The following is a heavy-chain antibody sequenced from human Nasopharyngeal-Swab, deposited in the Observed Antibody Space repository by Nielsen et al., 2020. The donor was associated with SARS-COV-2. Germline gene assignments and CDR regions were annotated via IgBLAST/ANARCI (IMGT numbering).Heavy chain of an antibody. J-gene: IGHJ1*01. D-gene: IGHD3-22*01. CDR2: INSDGSSA. V-gene: IGHV3-74*01. Sequence: GGSLRLSCAASGFTFSSYWMHWVRQAPGKGLVWVSRINSDGSSASYADSVKGRFTISRDNAKNTLYLQMNSLRAEDTAVHYCARVPRGYYDSSGYYYEDEYFQHWGQGTLVTVSS. CDR1: GFTFSSYW. CDR3: ARVPRGYYDSSGYYYEDEYFQH.